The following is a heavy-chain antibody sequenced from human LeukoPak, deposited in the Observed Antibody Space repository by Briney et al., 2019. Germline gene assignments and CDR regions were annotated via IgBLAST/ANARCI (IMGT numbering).Heavy chain of an antibody. J-gene: IGHJ4*02. V-gene: IGHV3-7*03. CDR2: IHPDSSDK. Sequence: PGGSLRLSCAASGFTFRHSWLSWIRQTPGKGLEWVANIHPDSSDKFYVDSMEGRFTISRDNTKNSLYLQIDNARLDDTGLYYCTRLPREIAGDYWGQGVPVIVSS. CDR3: TRLPREIAGDY. CDR1: GFTFRHSW.